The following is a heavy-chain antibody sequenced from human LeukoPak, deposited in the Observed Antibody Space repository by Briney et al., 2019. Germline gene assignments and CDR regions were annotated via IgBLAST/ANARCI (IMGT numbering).Heavy chain of an antibody. CDR1: GGSISSSSYY. V-gene: IGHV4-39*01. CDR3: ARQVFIVPAAQDYFFDY. Sequence: SETLSLTCTVSGGSISSSSYYRGWIRQPPGKGLEWIGSIYYSGSTYYNPSLKSRVTISVDTSKNQFSLKLSSVTAADTAVYYCARQVFIVPAAQDYFFDYWGQGTLVTVSS. CDR2: IYYSGST. J-gene: IGHJ4*02. D-gene: IGHD2-2*01.